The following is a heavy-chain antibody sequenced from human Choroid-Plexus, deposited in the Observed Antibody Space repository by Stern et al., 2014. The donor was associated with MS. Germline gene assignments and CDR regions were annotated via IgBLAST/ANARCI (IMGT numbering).Heavy chain of an antibody. Sequence: DQLVESGGGVVQPGRPLRLSCVASGFTLGSCAMHWVRQAPGKGLEWVAGVSYDGSNKYYADSVKGRFTISRDNSRNTLYMQMSSLRPEDTAVYYCAKDRQYLTYFFDHWGQGSLVTVSS. V-gene: IGHV3-30*18. J-gene: IGHJ5*02. CDR1: GFTLGSCA. CDR3: AKDRQYLTYFFDH. CDR2: VSYDGSNK. D-gene: IGHD2/OR15-2a*01.